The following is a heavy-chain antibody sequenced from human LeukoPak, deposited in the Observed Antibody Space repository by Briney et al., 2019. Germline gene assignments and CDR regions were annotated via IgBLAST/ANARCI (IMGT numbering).Heavy chain of an antibody. CDR1: EFTFNSYS. CDR3: ARDPFYYDAAGSDDS. CDR2: ISSGSTYI. D-gene: IGHD3-22*01. Sequence: GGSLRLSCAASEFTFNSYSVNWIRQPPGGRLEWVSSISSGSTYIYYSDSVKGRFTVSRDNAKNSLFLQMNNLRAEDTAVYYCARDPFYYDAAGSDDSWGQGTVVTVSS. V-gene: IGHV3-21*01. J-gene: IGHJ4*02.